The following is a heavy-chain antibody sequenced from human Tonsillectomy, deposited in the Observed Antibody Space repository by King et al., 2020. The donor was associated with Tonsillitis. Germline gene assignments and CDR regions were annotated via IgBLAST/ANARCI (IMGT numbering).Heavy chain of an antibody. V-gene: IGHV5-51*01. CDR1: GYSFTNYW. Sequence: DVQLVESGAEVKKPGESLKISCKGSGYSFTNYWIGWVRQMPGKGLEWIGVIYPGDSDTRYSPSFQGQVTISADKSISTAYLQWSSLKASDTAMYYCARKKAPVRSFDWLFLYWGQGTLVTVSS. J-gene: IGHJ4*02. CDR2: IYPGDSDT. CDR3: ARKKAPVRSFDWLFLY. D-gene: IGHD3-9*01.